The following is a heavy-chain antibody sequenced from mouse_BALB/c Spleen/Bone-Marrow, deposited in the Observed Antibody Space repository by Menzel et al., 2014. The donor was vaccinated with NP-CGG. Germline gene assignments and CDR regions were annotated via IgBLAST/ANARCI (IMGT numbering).Heavy chain of an antibody. D-gene: IGHD1-1*01. Sequence: QVQLQQPGPGLVAPSQSLSITCTVSGFSLTSYGVNWVRQPPGKGLEWLGVIWAGGSTNYNSALMSRMSIRKDNSKSQVFLKMNSLQTDDTAMYYCARNYGSSYFDYWGQGTTLTVSS. J-gene: IGHJ2*01. CDR3: ARNYGSSYFDY. CDR1: GFSLTSYG. CDR2: IWAGGST. V-gene: IGHV2-9*02.